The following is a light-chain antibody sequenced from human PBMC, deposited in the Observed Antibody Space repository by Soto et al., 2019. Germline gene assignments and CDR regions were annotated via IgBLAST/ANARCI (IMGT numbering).Light chain of an antibody. CDR2: GAS. CDR3: QQYNNWPPIT. Sequence: EIVMTQSPATLSVSPGERATLSCRASQSVSSSSLAWYQQKPGQAPRLLIYGASTRATGIPARFSGSGSGTEFTLTISSLQSEDFAVYYCQQYNNWPPITFGQGTRLEIK. CDR1: QSVSSS. J-gene: IGKJ5*01. V-gene: IGKV3-15*01.